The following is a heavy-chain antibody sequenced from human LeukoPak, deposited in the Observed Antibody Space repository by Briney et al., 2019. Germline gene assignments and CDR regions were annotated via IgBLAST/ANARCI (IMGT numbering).Heavy chain of an antibody. J-gene: IGHJ4*02. CDR2: IWYDGSNK. Sequence: GGSLRLSCAASGFTFSSYGMHWVRQAPGKGLEWVAVIWYDGSNKYYADSVKGRFTISRDNSKNTLYLQMNSLRAEDTAVYYCAKSGVNYDSSGYYEFWGQGTLVTVSS. CDR1: GFTFSSYG. V-gene: IGHV3-33*06. CDR3: AKSGVNYDSSGYYEF. D-gene: IGHD3-22*01.